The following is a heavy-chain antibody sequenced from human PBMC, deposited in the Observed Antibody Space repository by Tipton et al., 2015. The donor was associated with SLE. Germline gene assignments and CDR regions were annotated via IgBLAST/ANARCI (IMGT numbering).Heavy chain of an antibody. J-gene: IGHJ4*02. D-gene: IGHD5-18*01. V-gene: IGHV4-59*12. CDR1: GGSISSYY. Sequence: TLSLTCTVSGGSISSYYWSWIRQPPGKGLEWIGYIYCSGSTNYNPSLKSRVTISVDTSKNQFSLKLGSVTAADTAVYYCARAGYSSYYFDYWGQGTLVTVSS. CDR3: ARAGYSSYYFDY. CDR2: IYCSGST.